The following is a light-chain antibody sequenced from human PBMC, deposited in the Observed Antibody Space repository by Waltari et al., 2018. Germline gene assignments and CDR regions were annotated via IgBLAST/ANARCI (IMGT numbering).Light chain of an antibody. CDR1: SSDVGVYNY. J-gene: IGLJ2*01. V-gene: IGLV2-8*01. Sequence: QSALTQPPSASGSPGQSVTISCTVTSSDVGVYNYVSWYQQHPGKAPKLMIYEVSKRPSGVPDRFSGSKSGNTASLTVSGLQAEDEADYYCTSYASSNSVVFGGGTKLTVL. CDR2: EVS. CDR3: TSYASSNSVV.